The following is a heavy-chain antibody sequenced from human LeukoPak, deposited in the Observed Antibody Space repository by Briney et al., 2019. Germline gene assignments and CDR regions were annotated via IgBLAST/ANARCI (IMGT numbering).Heavy chain of an antibody. CDR1: GYTFTSYG. CDR3: ARGPGATTTSDYFDY. V-gene: IGHV1-18*01. J-gene: IGHJ4*02. CDR2: ISAYGGNT. Sequence: ASVKVSCKASGYTFTSYGISWVRQAPGQGLEWMGWISAYGGNTNYAQKLQGRVTMTTDTSTSTAYMELRSLRSDDTAVYYCARGPGATTTSDYFDYWGQGTLVTVSS. D-gene: IGHD1-26*01.